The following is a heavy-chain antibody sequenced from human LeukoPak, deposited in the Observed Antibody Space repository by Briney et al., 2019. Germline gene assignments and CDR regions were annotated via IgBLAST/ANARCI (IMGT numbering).Heavy chain of an antibody. V-gene: IGHV4-34*01. Sequence: PSETLSLTCAVYGGSFSGYYWSWIRQPPGKGLEWIGEINHSGSTNYNPSLKSRVTISVDTSKNQFSLKLSSVTAADTAVYYCARVYCTNGVCYNSRGWFDPWGQGTLVTVSS. CDR3: ARVYCTNGVCYNSRGWFDP. J-gene: IGHJ5*02. D-gene: IGHD2-8*01. CDR2: INHSGST. CDR1: GGSFSGYY.